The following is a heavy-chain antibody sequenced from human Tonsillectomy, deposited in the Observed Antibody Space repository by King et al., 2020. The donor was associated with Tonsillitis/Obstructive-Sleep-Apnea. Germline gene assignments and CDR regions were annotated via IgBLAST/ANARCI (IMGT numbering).Heavy chain of an antibody. J-gene: IGHJ4*02. V-gene: IGHV3-48*03. D-gene: IGHD2-15*01. CDR2: ISSSGSTI. CDR1: EFSLSSYE. Sequence: VQLVESGGGLVQPGGSLRLSCAASEFSLSSYEMNWVRQAPGKGLEWVSYISSSGSTIYYADSVKGRFTISRDNAKNSLSLQMNSLRAEDTAVYYCATLPPVGSSCYSVSFDYWGQGTLVTVSS. CDR3: ATLPPVGSSCYSVSFDY.